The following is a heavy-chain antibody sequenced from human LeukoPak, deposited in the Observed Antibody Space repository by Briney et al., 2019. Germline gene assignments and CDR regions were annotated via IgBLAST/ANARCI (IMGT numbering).Heavy chain of an antibody. Sequence: ASVKVSCKASGYTFTSYGISWVRQAPGQGLEWMGWISAYNGNTNYAQKLQGRVTMTTDTSTSTAYMELRSLRSDDTAVYYCARDRGPSYYYDSSGYYDYWGQGTLVTVSS. CDR3: ARDRGPSYYYDSSGYYDY. J-gene: IGHJ4*02. V-gene: IGHV1-18*01. CDR2: ISAYNGNT. D-gene: IGHD3-22*01. CDR1: GYTFTSYG.